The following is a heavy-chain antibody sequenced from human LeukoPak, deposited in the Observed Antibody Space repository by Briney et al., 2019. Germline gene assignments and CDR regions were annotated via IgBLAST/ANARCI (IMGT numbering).Heavy chain of an antibody. J-gene: IGHJ5*02. CDR1: GFTFSDYS. CDR2: ISTGGDTI. V-gene: IGHV3-48*01. Sequence: GGSLRLSCAVSGFTFSDYSMNWVRQPPGKGLEWISYISTGGDTIYYADSVKGRSTISSDNAKKSLYLQMNSLRAEDTAVYYCARGPPLFDPWGQGTLVTVSS. CDR3: ARGPPLFDP.